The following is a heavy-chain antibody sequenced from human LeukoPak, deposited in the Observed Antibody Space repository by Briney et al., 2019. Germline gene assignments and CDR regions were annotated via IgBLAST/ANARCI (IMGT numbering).Heavy chain of an antibody. CDR1: GGSISSYY. CDR2: IYTSGST. Sequence: SETLSLTCTVSGGSISSYYWSWIRQPAGKGLEWIGRIYTSGSTYYNPSLKSRVTISVDTSKNQFSLKLSSVTAADTAVYYCARDGLDIYREWVSDYWGQGTLVTVSS. CDR3: ARDGLDIYREWVSDY. V-gene: IGHV4-4*07. D-gene: IGHD3-3*01. J-gene: IGHJ4*02.